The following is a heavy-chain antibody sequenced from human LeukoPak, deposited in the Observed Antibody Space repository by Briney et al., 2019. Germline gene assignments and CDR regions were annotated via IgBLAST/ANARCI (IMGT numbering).Heavy chain of an antibody. CDR1: GFTFSSYG. CDR3: ARAATPGATTYYFDY. J-gene: IGHJ4*02. CDR2: IRYDGSNK. Sequence: GGSLRLSCAASGFTFSSYGMHWVRQAPGKGLEWVAFIRYDGSNKYYADSVKGRFTISRDNSKNTLYLQMGSLRSDDMAVYYCARAATPGATTYYFDYWGQGTLVTVSS. D-gene: IGHD2-15*01. V-gene: IGHV3-30*02.